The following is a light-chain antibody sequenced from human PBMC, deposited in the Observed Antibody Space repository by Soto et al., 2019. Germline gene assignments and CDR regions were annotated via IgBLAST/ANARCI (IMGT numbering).Light chain of an antibody. CDR3: QKCKVAPFT. Sequence: DIQMAEFVCSLFTSVGDRVTITCRASQSISSYLNWYQQKPGKVPKLLIYAASTLQSGVPSRFIGSGSGTDFTLTISSLQPEDVAPYYCQKCKVAPFTFGGGTKVDIK. J-gene: IGKJ4*01. CDR2: AAS. CDR1: QSISSY. V-gene: IGKV1-27*01.